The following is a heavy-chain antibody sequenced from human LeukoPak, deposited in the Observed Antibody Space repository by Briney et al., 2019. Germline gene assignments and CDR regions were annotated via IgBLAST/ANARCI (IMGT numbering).Heavy chain of an antibody. CDR3: ARRVNAVYYFDF. CDR1: GYKFTNYW. D-gene: IGHD2-8*01. V-gene: IGHV5-51*01. J-gene: IGHJ4*02. CDR2: IYPRDSDT. Sequence: GESLKISCKGSGYKFTNYWIAWVRQMPGQGLEWLGIIYPRDSDTRYSPSFQGQVTISVDTSTDTAYLQWSSLKASDTAMYYCARRVNAVYYFDFWGQGTLVTVSS.